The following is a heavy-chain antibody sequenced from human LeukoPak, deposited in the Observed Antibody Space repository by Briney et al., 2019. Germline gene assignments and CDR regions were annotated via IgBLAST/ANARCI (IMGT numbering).Heavy chain of an antibody. CDR2: INPNSGGT. CDR3: ARADILTGYYSPFTLGY. J-gene: IGHJ4*02. V-gene: IGHV1-2*02. D-gene: IGHD3-9*01. Sequence: ASVKVSCKASGYTFTGYYMHWVRQAPGQGLEWMGWINPNSGGTNYAQKFQGRVTMTRDTSISTAYMELSRPRSDDTAVYYCARADILTGYYSPFTLGYWGQGTLVTVSS. CDR1: GYTFTGYY.